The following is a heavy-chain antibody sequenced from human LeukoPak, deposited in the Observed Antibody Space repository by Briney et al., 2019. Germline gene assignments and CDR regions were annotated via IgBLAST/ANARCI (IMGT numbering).Heavy chain of an antibody. CDR1: GFTFSSYA. J-gene: IGHJ5*02. D-gene: IGHD3-3*01. CDR3: AKAAVWSGYDWFDP. CDR2: ISYDGSNK. V-gene: IGHV3-30*04. Sequence: GGSLRLSCAASGFTFSSYAMHWVRQSPGKGLEWVAVISYDGSNKYYADSVKGRFTISRDNSKNTLYLQMNSLRAEDTAVYYCAKAAVWSGYDWFDPWGQGTLVTVSS.